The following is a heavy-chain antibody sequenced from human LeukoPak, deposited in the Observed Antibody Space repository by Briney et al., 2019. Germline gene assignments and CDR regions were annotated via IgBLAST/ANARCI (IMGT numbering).Heavy chain of an antibody. CDR1: GFTFSGYS. Sequence: GGSLRLSCAASGFTFSGYSMNWVRQAPGKGLEWVSYISSGSSTIHYADSVKGRFTISRDNAKDSLYLQMNSLRDEDTALYYCARPLPTVSTLFDYWGQGTLVTVSS. CDR3: ARPLPTVSTLFDY. D-gene: IGHD4-11*01. CDR2: ISSGSSTI. J-gene: IGHJ4*02. V-gene: IGHV3-48*02.